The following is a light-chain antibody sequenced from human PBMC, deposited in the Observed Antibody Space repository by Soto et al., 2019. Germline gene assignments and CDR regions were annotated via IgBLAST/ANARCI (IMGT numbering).Light chain of an antibody. CDR2: DAS. CDR3: QQYNSYRRT. CDR1: QSISSW. Sequence: DIQMTQSPSTQSASVGDRVTITCRASQSISSWLAWYQQKPGKAPKLLIYDASSLESGVPSRFSGSGSGTEFTLTISSLQPDDFATYYCQQYNSYRRTFGQGTKVDIK. V-gene: IGKV1-5*01. J-gene: IGKJ1*01.